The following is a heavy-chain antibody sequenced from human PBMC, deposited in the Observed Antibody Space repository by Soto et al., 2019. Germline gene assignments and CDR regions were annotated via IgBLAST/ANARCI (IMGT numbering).Heavy chain of an antibody. Sequence: LETLSLTCDVSGYSITSVHYWGWIRQPPGKGLEWIGIIHHSGSTYYSPSLKSRVTISIDTSRNRFSLKVTSVTAADTAVYYCARRIEMTTMKTGMDVWGQGTTVTVSS. V-gene: IGHV4-38-2*01. J-gene: IGHJ6*02. CDR2: IHHSGST. CDR3: ARRIEMTTMKTGMDV. CDR1: GYSITSVHY.